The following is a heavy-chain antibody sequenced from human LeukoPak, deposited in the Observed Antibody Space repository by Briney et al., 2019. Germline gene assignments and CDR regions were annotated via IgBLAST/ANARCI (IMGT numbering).Heavy chain of an antibody. CDR2: ISYDGSNK. D-gene: IGHD4-17*01. J-gene: IGHJ4*02. V-gene: IGHV3-30*18. Sequence: PGRSLRLSCAASGFTFSSYGMHWVRQAPGKGLEWVAVISYDGSNKYYADSVKGRFTISRDNSKNTLYLQMNSLRAEDTAVYYCAKDKPEYGDYGADYWGQGTLVTVSS. CDR3: AKDKPEYGDYGADY. CDR1: GFTFSSYG.